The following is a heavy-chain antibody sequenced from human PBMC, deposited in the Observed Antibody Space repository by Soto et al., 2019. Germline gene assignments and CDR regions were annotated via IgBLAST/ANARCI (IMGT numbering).Heavy chain of an antibody. D-gene: IGHD6-13*01. J-gene: IGHJ5*02. CDR3: ARAYSCSWYGGNWFDP. Sequence: NPSETLSLTCTVSGGSISSGGYYWSWIRQHPGKGLEWIGYIYYSGSTYYNPSLKSRVTISVDTSKNQFSLKLSSVTAADTAVYYCARAYSCSWYGGNWFDPWGQGTLVTVSS. CDR1: GGSISSGGYY. CDR2: IYYSGST. V-gene: IGHV4-31*03.